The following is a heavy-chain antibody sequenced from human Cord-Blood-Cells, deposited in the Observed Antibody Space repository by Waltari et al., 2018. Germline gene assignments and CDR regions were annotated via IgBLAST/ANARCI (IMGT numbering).Heavy chain of an antibody. Sequence: QVQLVQSGAEVKKPGASVKVSCKASGYTFTSYDITWVRQATGQGLEWMGWMNPNSGNTGYAQKYQGRVTMTSNTSISTAYMELSRLRSEDTAGYYCARFPTVAGKALDYWGQGTLVTVSS. CDR1: GYTFTSYD. CDR3: ARFPTVAGKALDY. CDR2: MNPNSGNT. J-gene: IGHJ4*02. V-gene: IGHV1-8*01. D-gene: IGHD6-19*01.